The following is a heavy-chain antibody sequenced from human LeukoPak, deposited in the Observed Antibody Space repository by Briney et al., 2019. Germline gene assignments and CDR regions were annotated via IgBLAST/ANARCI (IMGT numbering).Heavy chain of an antibody. D-gene: IGHD2-21*01. J-gene: IGHJ2*01. CDR2: INRDGSTT. CDR3: ARGKAGIDTHWYFDL. V-gene: IGHV3-74*03. CDR1: GFTFSSYW. Sequence: GGSLRVSCAASGFTFSSYWMHWVRQAPGKGLVCVSYINRDGSTTTYADSVKGRFTISRDNAKNTVYLQMNSLRVEDTAVYFCARGKAGIDTHWYFDLWGRGTLVTVSS.